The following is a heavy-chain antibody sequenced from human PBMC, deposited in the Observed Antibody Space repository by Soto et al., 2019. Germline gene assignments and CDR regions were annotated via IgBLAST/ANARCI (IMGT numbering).Heavy chain of an antibody. D-gene: IGHD6-13*01. J-gene: IGHJ5*02. CDR2: IYWDDDK. Sequence: SVPTLVNPTQTLTLTCTLAGFSLSTSGVGVGWIRQPPGKALEWLALIYWDDDKRYSPSLKSRLTITKDTSKNQVVLTMTNMDPVDTATYYRAHRSSSWSNNWFDPWGQGTLVTVSS. CDR3: AHRSSSWSNNWFDP. CDR1: GFSLSTSGVG. V-gene: IGHV2-5*02.